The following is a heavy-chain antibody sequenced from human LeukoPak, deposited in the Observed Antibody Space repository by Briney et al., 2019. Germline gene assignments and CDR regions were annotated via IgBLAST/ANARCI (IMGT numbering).Heavy chain of an antibody. J-gene: IGHJ6*03. CDR3: AKDRWYGDYVVGSDYMDV. Sequence: GGSLRLSCAASGFTFSSYGMHWVRQAPGKGLEWVAVIWYDGSNKYYADSVKGRFTISRDNSKNTLYLQMNSLRAEDTAVYYCAKDRWYGDYVVGSDYMDVWGKGTTVTVSS. CDR2: IWYDGSNK. CDR1: GFTFSSYG. V-gene: IGHV3-33*06. D-gene: IGHD4-17*01.